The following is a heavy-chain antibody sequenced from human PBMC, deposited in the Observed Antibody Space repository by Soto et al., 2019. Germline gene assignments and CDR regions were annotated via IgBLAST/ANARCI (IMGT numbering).Heavy chain of an antibody. Sequence: QVQLVESGGGVVQPGTSLRLSCAASGFTFNTYPLYWVRQAPGKGLEWVAFISYDGTNKFYADSVKGRFTISRDTSKSTLYLQMYSLRDDDTAVYYCARGVEGWYFDYWGRGTLVTVSS. CDR1: GFTFNTYP. J-gene: IGHJ4*02. D-gene: IGHD3-3*01. CDR3: ARGVEGWYFDY. CDR2: ISYDGTNK. V-gene: IGHV3-30-3*01.